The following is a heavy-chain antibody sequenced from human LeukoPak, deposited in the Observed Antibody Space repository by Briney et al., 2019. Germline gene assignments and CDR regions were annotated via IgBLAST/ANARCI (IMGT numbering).Heavy chain of an antibody. V-gene: IGHV3-48*04. J-gene: IGHJ4*02. D-gene: IGHD1-26*01. Sequence: PGGSLRLSCAASGFTFSDYNMNWVRHAPGKGPEWVSFINSRSDTIYYADSVRGRFTISRDNAKNTLYLQMNSLRAEDTAVYYCAKVPVGADDYWGQGTLVTVSS. CDR1: GFTFSDYN. CDR3: AKVPVGADDY. CDR2: INSRSDTI.